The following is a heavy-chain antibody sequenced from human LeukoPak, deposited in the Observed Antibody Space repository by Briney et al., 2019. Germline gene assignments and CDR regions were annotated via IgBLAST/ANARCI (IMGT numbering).Heavy chain of an antibody. CDR3: ARDFVVVPAANDYYYYGMDV. D-gene: IGHD2-2*01. Sequence: KPSQTLSLTCTVSRGSISSGGYYWSWIRQHPGKSLEWIGYIYYSGSTYYNPYLKSRVTISVDTSKNQFSLKLSSVTAADTDVYYCARDFVVVPAANDYYYYGMDVWGQGTTVTVSS. CDR2: IYYSGST. J-gene: IGHJ6*02. V-gene: IGHV4-31*03. CDR1: RGSISSGGYY.